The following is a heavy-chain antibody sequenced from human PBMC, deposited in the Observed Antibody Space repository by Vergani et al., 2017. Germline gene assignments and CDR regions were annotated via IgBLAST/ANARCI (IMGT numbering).Heavy chain of an antibody. CDR2: IGGSGDST. V-gene: IGHV3-23*01. CDR3: AKDNRGNWNYVDYYYYYMDV. D-gene: IGHD1-7*01. Sequence: EVQLLESGGGLGQPGGSLRLSCAASGFTFSSYAMSWVRQAPGKGLEWVSAIGGSGDSTYYADSVKGRFTISRDNSKNTLYLQMNSLRAEDTAVYFCAKDNRGNWNYVDYYYYYMDVWGKGTTVTVSS. CDR1: GFTFSSYA. J-gene: IGHJ6*03.